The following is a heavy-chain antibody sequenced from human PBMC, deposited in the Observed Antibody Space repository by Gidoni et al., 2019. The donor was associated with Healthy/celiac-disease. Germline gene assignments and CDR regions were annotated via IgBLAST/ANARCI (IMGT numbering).Heavy chain of an antibody. CDR3: AKGSSSSPADY. V-gene: IGHV3-30*18. Sequence: QVQLVESGGGVVQPGRSLRLSCAASGFTFRSYGMHWVRQAPGKGLEWVAVISYDGSNKYYADSVKGRFTISRDNSKNTLYLQMNSLRAEDTAVYYCAKGSSSSPADYWGQGTLVTVSS. J-gene: IGHJ4*02. CDR2: ISYDGSNK. D-gene: IGHD6-6*01. CDR1: GFTFRSYG.